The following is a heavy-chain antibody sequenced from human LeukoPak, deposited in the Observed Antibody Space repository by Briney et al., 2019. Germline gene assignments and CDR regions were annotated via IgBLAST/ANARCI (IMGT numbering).Heavy chain of an antibody. CDR2: ISSSSYI. Sequence: GGSLRLSCAASGFTFSSYSMNWVRQAPGKGLEWVSSISSSSYIYYADSVKGRFTISRDNSKNTLYLQMNSLRAEDTAVYYCAREDYYDSSGYSKYAFDIWGQGTMVTVSS. J-gene: IGHJ3*02. V-gene: IGHV3-21*01. D-gene: IGHD3-22*01. CDR1: GFTFSSYS. CDR3: AREDYYDSSGYSKYAFDI.